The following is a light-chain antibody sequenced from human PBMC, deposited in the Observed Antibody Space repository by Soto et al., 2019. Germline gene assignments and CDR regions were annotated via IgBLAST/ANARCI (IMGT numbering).Light chain of an antibody. CDR2: AAS. J-gene: IGKJ2*01. CDR3: QQSYSAPYT. V-gene: IGKV1-39*01. Sequence: DIQMTQSPSSLSASVGDRVTITCRASQSIAGCLKWYQQKSGKAPSLLIYAASTLQGGVPSRFSGSQSGTDFSLAISSVQPEDFATYFCQQSYSAPYTVGRGTKLEIK. CDR1: QSIAGC.